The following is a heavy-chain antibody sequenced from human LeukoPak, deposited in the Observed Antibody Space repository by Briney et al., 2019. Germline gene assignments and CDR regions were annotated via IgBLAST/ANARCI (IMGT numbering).Heavy chain of an antibody. CDR2: INRDGSNT. D-gene: IGHD6-13*01. V-gene: IGHV3-74*01. Sequence: GGSLRLSCAASGFTFRSYWMHWVRQAPGKGLVWVSRINRDGSNTNYADSVKGRFTISRDNAESTLYLQMNSLGAEDTAVYYCARDTDSNFDYWGQGTLVTVSS. CDR1: GFTFRSYW. CDR3: ARDTDSNFDY. J-gene: IGHJ4*02.